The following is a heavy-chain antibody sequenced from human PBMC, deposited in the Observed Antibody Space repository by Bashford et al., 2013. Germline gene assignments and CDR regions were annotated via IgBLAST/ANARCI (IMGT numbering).Heavy chain of an antibody. D-gene: IGHD1-26*01. Sequence: ASVKVSCKASGYTFSDYYLHWVRQAPGQGLEWMGWINPNPNSGATKYAEMFQGRVTMTRDTSISTAYMELSSLRSDDTAVYFCARDGPVVGVWNAFDVWGQGTVSPSPQ. V-gene: IGHV1-2*02. CDR1: GYTFSDYY. CDR2: INPNPNSGAT. J-gene: IGHJ3*01. CDR3: ARDGPVVGVWNAFDV.